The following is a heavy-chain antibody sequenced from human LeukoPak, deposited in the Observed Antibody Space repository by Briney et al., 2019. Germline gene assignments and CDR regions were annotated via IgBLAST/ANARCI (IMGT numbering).Heavy chain of an antibody. CDR1: GFTLSTYW. V-gene: IGHV3-7*01. Sequence: PGGSLRLSCAASGFTLSTYWMSWVRQAPGKGLEWVANIKQDGSRKNYLDSVKGRFTISRDNSKNTLFLQMNSLRAEDTAMYYCGRDSVGGGKERFDCWGQGTLVTVSS. CDR3: GRDSVGGGKERFDC. CDR2: IKQDGSRK. J-gene: IGHJ4*02. D-gene: IGHD2-21*01.